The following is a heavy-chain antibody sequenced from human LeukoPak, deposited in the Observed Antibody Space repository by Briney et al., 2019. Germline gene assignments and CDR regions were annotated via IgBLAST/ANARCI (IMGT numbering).Heavy chain of an antibody. J-gene: IGHJ2*01. V-gene: IGHV3-13*01. CDR3: ARVDLGSGSYDWYFDL. CDR2: IGTAGDT. D-gene: IGHD3-10*01. Sequence: GGSLRLSCAASGFTFSSYDMHWVRHATGKGLEWVSAIGTAGDTYYPGSVKGRFTISRENAKNSLYLQMNSLRAGDTAVYYCARVDLGSGSYDWYFDLWGRGTLVTVSS. CDR1: GFTFSSYD.